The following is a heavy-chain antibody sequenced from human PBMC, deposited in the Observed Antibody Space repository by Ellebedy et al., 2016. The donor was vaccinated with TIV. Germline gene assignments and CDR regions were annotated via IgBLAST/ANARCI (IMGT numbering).Heavy chain of an antibody. CDR1: GFTFSASA. CDR2: IRTKANNYAT. CDR3: TRCYYDSTASWFDP. V-gene: IGHV3-73*01. D-gene: IGHD3-22*01. J-gene: IGHJ5*02. Sequence: PGGSLRLSCAASGFTFSASAMHWVRQVSGKGLAWVGHIRTKANNYATAYAASVKGRFTISRDDSKNTAYLQLNSLKTEDTAVYYCTRCYYDSTASWFDPWGQGTLVTVSS.